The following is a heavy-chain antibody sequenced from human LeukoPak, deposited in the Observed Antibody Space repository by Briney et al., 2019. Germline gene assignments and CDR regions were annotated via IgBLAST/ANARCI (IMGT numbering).Heavy chain of an antibody. CDR1: GFTFSDYY. CDR3: ATTVAGTRNGFDI. Sequence: GGSLSLSCAASGFTFSDYYMSWIRQAPGKGLEWVSYISSGSTLYYADSVKGRFTISRDNAKNTLHLQMNSLRAEDTAVYYCATTVAGTRNGFDIWGQGTMVTVSS. CDR2: ISSGSTL. J-gene: IGHJ3*02. V-gene: IGHV3-69-1*01. D-gene: IGHD6-19*01.